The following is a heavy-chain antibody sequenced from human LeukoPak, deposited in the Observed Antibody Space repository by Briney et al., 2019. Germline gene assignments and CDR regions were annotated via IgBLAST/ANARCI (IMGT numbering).Heavy chain of an antibody. J-gene: IGHJ4*02. CDR2: IYYSGST. CDR3: ARFSTVATSY. Sequence: SETLSLTCSVSGGSISSSSYYWGWIRQPPGKGLEWIGSIYYSGSTYYNPSLKSRATISVDTSKNQLSLKLSSVTAADTAVYYCARFSTVATSYWGQGTLVTVSS. V-gene: IGHV4-39*01. CDR1: GGSISSSSYY. D-gene: IGHD4-17*01.